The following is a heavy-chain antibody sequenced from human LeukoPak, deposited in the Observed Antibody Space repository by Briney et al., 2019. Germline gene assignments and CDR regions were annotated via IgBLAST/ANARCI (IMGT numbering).Heavy chain of an antibody. Sequence: PGGSLRLSCAASGFTFSSYGMHCVRQAPGKGLEWVAVIWYDGSNKYYADSVKGRFTISRDNSKNTLYLQMNSLRAEDTAVYYCARGRSMFSGSYYSGFDYWGQGTLVTVSS. J-gene: IGHJ4*02. CDR3: ARGRSMFSGSYYSGFDY. CDR1: GFTFSSYG. V-gene: IGHV3-33*01. D-gene: IGHD1-26*01. CDR2: IWYDGSNK.